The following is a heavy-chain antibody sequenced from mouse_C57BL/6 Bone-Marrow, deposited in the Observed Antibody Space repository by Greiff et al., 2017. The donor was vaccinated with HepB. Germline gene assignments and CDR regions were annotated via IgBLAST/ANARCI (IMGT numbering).Heavy chain of an antibody. CDR3: ARCYGSSYGYLDY. V-gene: IGHV2-2*01. D-gene: IGHD1-1*01. Sequence: VKLQESGPGLVQPSQCLSITCTVSGYSLTSYGVHWVRQSPGKGLEWLGVIWSGGSTGYNAAFISRMSISKDKSKSQVFFKMNRLQADDTAIYYCARCYGSSYGYLDYWGQGTTLTVSS. CDR1: GYSLTSYG. J-gene: IGHJ2*01. CDR2: IWSGGST.